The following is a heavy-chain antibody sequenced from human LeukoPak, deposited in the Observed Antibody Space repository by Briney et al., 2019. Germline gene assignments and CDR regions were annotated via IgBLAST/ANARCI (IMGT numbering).Heavy chain of an antibody. CDR3: ARDAAALDY. Sequence: PSETLSLTCTVSGGSISSGGYYWSWVRQAPGKGLEWVSSISSSSSYIYYADSVKGRFTISRDNAKNSLYLQMNSLRAEDTAVYYCARDAAALDYRGQGTLVTVSS. CDR1: GGSISSGGYY. CDR2: ISSSSSYI. D-gene: IGHD2-2*01. V-gene: IGHV3-21*01. J-gene: IGHJ4*02.